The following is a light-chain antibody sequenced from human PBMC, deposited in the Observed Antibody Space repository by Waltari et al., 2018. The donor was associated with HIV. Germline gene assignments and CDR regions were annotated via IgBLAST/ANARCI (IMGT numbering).Light chain of an antibody. Sequence: QSVLTQPPSASGTPGQRVTIPCSGSNSHLGSKDDTWFQHLPGTAPKLLIYRTNQRRSGVPDRFSGSKAGTSASLAISGLRSDDEADYYCAAWDDTLSSYVFGTGTTVTV. CDR1: NSHLGSKD. CDR3: AAWDDTLSSYV. J-gene: IGLJ1*01. V-gene: IGLV1-47*01. CDR2: RTN.